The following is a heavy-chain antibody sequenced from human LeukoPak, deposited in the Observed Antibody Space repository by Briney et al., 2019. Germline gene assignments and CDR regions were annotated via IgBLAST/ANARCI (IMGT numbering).Heavy chain of an antibody. CDR1: GFTFSTYA. CDR2: ISGNLMTT. D-gene: IGHD3/OR15-3a*01. J-gene: IGHJ5*02. V-gene: IGHV3-23*01. Sequence: GGSLRLSCAASGFTFSTYAMTWVRQAPGKGLEWVSHISGNLMTTYYADSVEGRFTISRDNSKNTLYLQMNSLRAEDTAVYYCARDLSTYYDFWTGASTAGWFDPWGQGTLVTVSS. CDR3: ARDLSTYYDFWTGASTAGWFDP.